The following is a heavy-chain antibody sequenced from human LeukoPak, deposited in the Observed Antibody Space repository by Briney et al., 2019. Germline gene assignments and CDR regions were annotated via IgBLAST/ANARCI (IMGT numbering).Heavy chain of an antibody. CDR3: ARAPAAGTAGYFQH. Sequence: SETLSLTCTVSGGSISSHYWSWIRQPPGKGLEWIGYIYYSGSTNYNPSLKSRVTISVDTSKNQFSLKLSSVTAADTAVYYCARAPAAGTAGYFQHWGQGTLVTVSS. CDR1: GGSISSHY. J-gene: IGHJ1*01. V-gene: IGHV4-59*11. CDR2: IYYSGST. D-gene: IGHD6-13*01.